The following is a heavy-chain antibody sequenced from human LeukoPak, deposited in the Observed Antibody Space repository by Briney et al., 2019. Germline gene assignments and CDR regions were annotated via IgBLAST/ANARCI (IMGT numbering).Heavy chain of an antibody. D-gene: IGHD2-2*01. V-gene: IGHV3-48*03. CDR2: TSSSGSTI. J-gene: IGHJ4*02. Sequence: GGSLRLSCAASGFTFSSYEMNWVRQAPGKGLEWVSYTSSSGSTIYYADSVKGRFTISRDNAKNSLYLQMNSLRAEDAAVYYCAKPSRPYCSSTSCNDYWGQGTLVTVSS. CDR3: AKPSRPYCSSTSCNDY. CDR1: GFTFSSYE.